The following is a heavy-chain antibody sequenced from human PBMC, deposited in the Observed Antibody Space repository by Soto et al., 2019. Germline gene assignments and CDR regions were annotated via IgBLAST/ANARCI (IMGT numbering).Heavy chain of an antibody. Sequence: GSLRLPCSASGFTFSDYYMSWIRQAPGKGLEWVSSITSSGSTTYYTDSVKGRFTISRDNAKNSLYLQMNSLRAEDTAVYYCARERYSYGPYYFDYWGQGTLVTVYS. J-gene: IGHJ4*02. CDR1: GFTFSDYY. V-gene: IGHV3-11*01. CDR2: ITSSGSTT. D-gene: IGHD5-18*01. CDR3: ARERYSYGPYYFDY.